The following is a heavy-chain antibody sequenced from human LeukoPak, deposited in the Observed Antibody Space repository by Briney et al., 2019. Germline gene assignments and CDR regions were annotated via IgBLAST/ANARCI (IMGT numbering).Heavy chain of an antibody. CDR3: ARDEALEAAAGSYYYYYGMDV. V-gene: IGHV1-2*02. CDR1: GYTFTGYY. CDR2: INPNSGGT. J-gene: IGHJ6*02. Sequence: ASVTVSCKASGYTFTGYYMHWVRQAPGQGLEGMGWINPNSGGTNYAQKFQGRVTMTRDTSISTAYMELSRLRSDDTAVYYCARDEALEAAAGSYYYYYGMDVWGQGTTVTVSS. D-gene: IGHD6-13*01.